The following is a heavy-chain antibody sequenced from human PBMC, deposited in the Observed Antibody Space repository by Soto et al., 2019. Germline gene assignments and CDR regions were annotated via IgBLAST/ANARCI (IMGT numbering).Heavy chain of an antibody. J-gene: IGHJ4*02. CDR2: INSDGSST. CDR1: GFTFSSYW. CDR3: ARDSPLYSSSWYFDY. V-gene: IGHV3-74*01. Sequence: GGSLRLSCAASGFTFSSYWMHWVRQAPGKGLVWVSRINSDGSSTSYADSVKGRFTISRDNAKNTLYLQMNSLRAEDTAGYYCARDSPLYSSSWYFDYWGQGTLVTVSS. D-gene: IGHD6-13*01.